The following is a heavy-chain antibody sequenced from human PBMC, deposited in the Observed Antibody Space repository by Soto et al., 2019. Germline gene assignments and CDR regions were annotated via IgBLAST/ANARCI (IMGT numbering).Heavy chain of an antibody. CDR2: IIPIFGTA. V-gene: IGHV1-69*12. CDR1: GGTFSSYA. D-gene: IGHD4-17*01. CDR3: ANDYGGNFAFDI. Sequence: QVQLVQSGAEVKKPGSSVMVSCKASGGTFSSYAISWVRQAPGQGLEWMGGIIPIFGTANYAQKFQGRVTXXAXXSTSTAYMELSSLRSEDTAVYYCANDYGGNFAFDIWGQGTMVTVSS. J-gene: IGHJ3*02.